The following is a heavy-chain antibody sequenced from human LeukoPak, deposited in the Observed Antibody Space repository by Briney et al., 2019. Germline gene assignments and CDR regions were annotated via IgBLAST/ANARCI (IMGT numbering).Heavy chain of an antibody. CDR2: IKPDGSAE. D-gene: IGHD3-16*01. CDR1: GFTFSSNW. V-gene: IGHV3-7*03. CDR3: ASGGHLDY. Sequence: PGGSLRLSCATSGFTFSSNWMSWVRHVPGRGLDWVANIKPDGSAEYYAASVKGRFTISRDNAENSLYLQMNSLRAEDTTVYYCASGGHLDYWGQGALVTVAS. J-gene: IGHJ4*02.